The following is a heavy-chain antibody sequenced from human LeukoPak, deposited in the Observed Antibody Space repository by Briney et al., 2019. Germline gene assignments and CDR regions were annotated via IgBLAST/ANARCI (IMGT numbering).Heavy chain of an antibody. Sequence: SETPSLTCTVSGGSISSYYWSWIRQPPGKGLEWIGYIYYSGSTNYNPSLKSRVTISVDTSKNQFSLKLSSVTAADTAVYYCAGSLDYGEVNWFDPWGQGTLVTVSS. CDR1: GGSISSYY. V-gene: IGHV4-59*08. CDR2: IYYSGST. D-gene: IGHD4-17*01. CDR3: AGSLDYGEVNWFDP. J-gene: IGHJ5*02.